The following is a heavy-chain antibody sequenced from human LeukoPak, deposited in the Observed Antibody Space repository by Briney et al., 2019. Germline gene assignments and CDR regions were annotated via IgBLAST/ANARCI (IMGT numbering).Heavy chain of an antibody. CDR1: GFTFSSYA. CDR3: VKAFFYYESSGSKGGPGASDI. CDR2: ISGSGDST. Sequence: PGGSPRLSCAASGFTFSSYAMTWVRQAPGKGLEWVSAISGSGDSTYYADSVKGRFTTSRDNAKNSLYLQMNSLRAEDTAVYYCVKAFFYYESSGSKGGPGASDIWGQGTRVTVSS. V-gene: IGHV3-23*01. D-gene: IGHD3-22*01. J-gene: IGHJ3*02.